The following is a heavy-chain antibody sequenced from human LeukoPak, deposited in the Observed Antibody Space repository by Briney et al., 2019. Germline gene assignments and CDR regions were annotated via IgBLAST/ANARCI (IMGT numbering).Heavy chain of an antibody. Sequence: PGGSLRLSCAASGVTLSSYAMSWARQAPGKGLEWVSGISSSGSGGNTYYADSVKGRFTISRDSSKNTLFLHMNTLRAEDTAIYYCAKAVAYGHFDYWGQGTLVTVSS. CDR1: GVTLSSYA. J-gene: IGHJ4*02. CDR3: AKAVAYGHFDY. D-gene: IGHD2-21*01. CDR2: ISSSGSGGNT. V-gene: IGHV3-23*01.